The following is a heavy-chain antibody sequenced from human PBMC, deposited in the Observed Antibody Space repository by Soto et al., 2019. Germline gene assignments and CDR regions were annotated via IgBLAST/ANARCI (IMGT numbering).Heavy chain of an antibody. V-gene: IGHV3-66*01. Sequence: PGGSLSLSCAASGFTVSSNYMSWVRQAPGKGLEWVSVIYSGGSTYYADSVKGRFTISRDNSKNTLYLQMNSLRAEDTAVYYCARDLDSSSSDAFDIWGQGTMVTVSS. CDR2: IYSGGST. CDR1: GFTVSSNY. CDR3: ARDLDSSSSDAFDI. J-gene: IGHJ3*02. D-gene: IGHD6-13*01.